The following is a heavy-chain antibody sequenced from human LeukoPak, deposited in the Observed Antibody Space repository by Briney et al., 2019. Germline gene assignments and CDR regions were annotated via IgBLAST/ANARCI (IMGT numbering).Heavy chain of an antibody. Sequence: ASVKVSCKASGYTFTSYYMHWVRQAPGQGLEWMGIINPSGGSTSYAQKFQGRVTMTRDTSTSTVYMELSSLRSEDTAVYYCARASYYYDSSGYPYKYFDYWGQGTLVTVSS. CDR1: GYTFTSYY. CDR3: ARASYYYDSSGYPYKYFDY. D-gene: IGHD3-22*01. V-gene: IGHV1-46*01. J-gene: IGHJ4*02. CDR2: INPSGGST.